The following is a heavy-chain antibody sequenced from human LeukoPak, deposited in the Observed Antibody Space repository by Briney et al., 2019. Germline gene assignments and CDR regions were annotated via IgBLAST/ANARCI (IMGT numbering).Heavy chain of an antibody. D-gene: IGHD1-26*01. V-gene: IGHV1-46*01. CDR2: INPSGGSK. CDR3: ARASGGQNWFDP. CDR1: GYTFTIYY. J-gene: IGHJ5*02. Sequence: GASVRVSFTASGYTFTIYYMHWVRQAPGQGVERMGIINPSGGSKSYAQNFQGRVTMTRDMSTGTVYMELSSLRSEDTAVYYCARASGGQNWFDPWGQGTLVTVSS.